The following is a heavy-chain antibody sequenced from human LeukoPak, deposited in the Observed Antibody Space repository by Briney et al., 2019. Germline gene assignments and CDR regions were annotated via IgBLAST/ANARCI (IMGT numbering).Heavy chain of an antibody. J-gene: IGHJ5*02. CDR1: CGSLSSYY. D-gene: IGHD5-24*01. CDR3: ARVVEMATIYNWFDP. Sequence: SETLSLTRSLSCGSLSSYYCSWIRQPAGKGREWIGRIYTSGRTNYNPSLKSRVTMSVDTSKNQFSLKLSSVTAADTAVYYCARVVEMATIYNWFDPWGQGTLVTVSS. CDR2: IYTSGRT. V-gene: IGHV4-4*07.